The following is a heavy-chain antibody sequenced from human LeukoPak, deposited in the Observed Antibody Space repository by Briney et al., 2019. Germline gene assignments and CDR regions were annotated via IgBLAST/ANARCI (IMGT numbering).Heavy chain of an antibody. Sequence: GGSLRLSCAASGFTFSNYWMHWVRQAPGKGLVWVSRINNDGSSTNYADSVKGRFTISRDNAKNTLYLQMSSLKTEDTAVYYCAAQGGSDDLRYWGQGTLVTVSS. CDR3: AAQGGSDDLRY. V-gene: IGHV3-74*01. CDR2: INNDGSST. J-gene: IGHJ4*02. CDR1: GFTFSNYW.